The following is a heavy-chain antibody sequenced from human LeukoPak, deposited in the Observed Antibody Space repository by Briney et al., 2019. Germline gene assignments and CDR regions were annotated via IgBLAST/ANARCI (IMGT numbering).Heavy chain of an antibody. CDR2: IYYSGST. CDR1: GGSISSYY. D-gene: IGHD2-21*01. V-gene: IGHV4-59*01. CDR3: ARYGGGGGYFDY. Sequence: SETLSLTCTVSGGSISSYYWSWIRQPPGKGLEWIGYIYYSGSTNYNPSLKSRVTISVDTSKNQFSLKLSSVTAADTAVYYCARYGGGGGYFDYWGQGTPVTVSS. J-gene: IGHJ4*02.